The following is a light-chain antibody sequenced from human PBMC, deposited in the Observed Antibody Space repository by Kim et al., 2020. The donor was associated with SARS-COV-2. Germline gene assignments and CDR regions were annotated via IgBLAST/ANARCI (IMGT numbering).Light chain of an antibody. V-gene: IGLV1-51*01. CDR2: DNN. CDR1: SSNIGKNY. J-gene: IGLJ3*02. Sequence: GQKVTISCSGTSSNIGKNYVAWYQHVPGTAPKLLIYDNNQRPSGVSDRFSGSTSGTSATLDITGLQTGDEADYYCGTWDNSLTAGVFGGGTQLTVL. CDR3: GTWDNSLTAGV.